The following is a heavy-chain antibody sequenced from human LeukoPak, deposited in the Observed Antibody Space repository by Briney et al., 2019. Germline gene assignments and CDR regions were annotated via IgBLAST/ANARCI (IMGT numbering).Heavy chain of an antibody. Sequence: SETLSLTCAVSGGSFSSGGYSWSWLRQPPGKGLEWSGYIFHSGSTYYNPCLKSRVTMSVDLSKTQFSLNLTSVPAADTAVYYCAKKHGWVDTWGQGTLVTVSS. CDR2: IFHSGST. V-gene: IGHV4-30-2*01. J-gene: IGHJ5*02. CDR1: GGSFSSGGYS. CDR3: AKKHGWVDT.